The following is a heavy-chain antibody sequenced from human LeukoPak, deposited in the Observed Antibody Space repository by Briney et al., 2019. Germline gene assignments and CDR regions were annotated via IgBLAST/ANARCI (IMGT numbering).Heavy chain of an antibody. Sequence: PGGSLRLSCAASGFTFSSHWMHWVRQVPGKGLVWVSRINGDGRRITYADSVKGRFTIPRDNAKNTLFLQMDSLRAEDTALYYCARDRPDGRTSFDYWGLGTLVTVSS. CDR3: ARDRPDGRTSFDY. D-gene: IGHD1-14*01. V-gene: IGHV3-74*03. CDR1: GFTFSSHW. J-gene: IGHJ4*02. CDR2: INGDGRRI.